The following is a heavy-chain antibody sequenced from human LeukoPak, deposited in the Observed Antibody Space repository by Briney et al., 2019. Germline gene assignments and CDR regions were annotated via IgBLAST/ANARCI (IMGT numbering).Heavy chain of an antibody. CDR3: AATYYYESSGLDY. D-gene: IGHD3-22*01. CDR1: GYTFTGHY. Sequence: GASVKVSCKASGYTFTGHYMHWVRQAPGQGLEWMGRINPNSGGTNYAQKFQGRVTMTRDTSISTAYMELSRLRSDDTAVYYCAATYYYESSGLDYWGEGTLVTVSS. CDR2: INPNSGGT. J-gene: IGHJ4*02. V-gene: IGHV1-2*02.